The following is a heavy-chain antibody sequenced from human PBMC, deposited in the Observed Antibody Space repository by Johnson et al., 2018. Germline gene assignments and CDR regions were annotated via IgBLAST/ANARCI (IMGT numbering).Heavy chain of an antibody. CDR3: AKGGAGGWGIEYFQH. CDR2: IKSKTDGGTT. D-gene: IGHD6-19*01. CDR1: GFTFSNAW. J-gene: IGHJ1*01. Sequence: VQLVQSGGGVVQPGRSLRLSCAASGFTFSNAWMNWVRQAPGKGLEWVGRIKSKTDGGTTDYAAPVKGRFTISRDNSKNSRYLQMNSRRDEDTAFYYCAKGGAGGWGIEYFQHWGQGTLVTVSS. V-gene: IGHV3-15*07.